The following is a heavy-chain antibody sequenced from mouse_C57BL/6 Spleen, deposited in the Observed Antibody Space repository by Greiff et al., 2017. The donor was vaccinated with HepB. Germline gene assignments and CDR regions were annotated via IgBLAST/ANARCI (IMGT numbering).Heavy chain of an antibody. V-gene: IGHV1-69*01. CDR2: IDPSDSYT. CDR1: GYTFTSYW. CDR3: ARPHGSSYWYFDV. Sequence: QVQLQQPGAELVMPGASVKLSCKASGYTFTSYWMHWVKQRPGQGLEWIGEIDPSDSYTNYNQKFKGKSTLTVDKSSSTAYMQLSSLTSEDSAVYDCARPHGSSYWYFDVWGTGTTVTVSS. D-gene: IGHD1-1*01. J-gene: IGHJ1*03.